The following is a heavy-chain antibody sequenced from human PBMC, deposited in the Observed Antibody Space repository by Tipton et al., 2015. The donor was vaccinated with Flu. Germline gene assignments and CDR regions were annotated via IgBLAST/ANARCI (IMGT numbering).Heavy chain of an antibody. CDR3: AGSGWYAGDY. CDR2: IYYSGST. Sequence: TLSLTCAVSGDYISGDYFWDWIRQPPGKGLEWIGYIYYSGSTNYNPSLKSRVTISVDTSKNQFSLKLSSVTAADTAVYYCAGSGWYAGDYWGQGTLVTVSS. CDR1: GDYISGDYF. J-gene: IGHJ4*02. V-gene: IGHV4-61*08. D-gene: IGHD6-19*01.